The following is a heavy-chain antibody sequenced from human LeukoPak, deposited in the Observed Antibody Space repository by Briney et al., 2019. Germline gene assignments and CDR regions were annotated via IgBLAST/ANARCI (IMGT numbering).Heavy chain of an antibody. CDR3: ARDHQNYDSSGYPQT. CDR1: GFTFSSYG. Sequence: PGGSLRLSCAASGFTFSSYGMHWVRQAPGKGLEWVAVIWYDGSNKYYSDSVKGRFTISRDNSKNTLYLQMSSLRAEDTAVYYCARDHQNYDSSGYPQTWGQGTLVTVSS. D-gene: IGHD3-22*01. CDR2: IWYDGSNK. V-gene: IGHV3-33*01. J-gene: IGHJ5*02.